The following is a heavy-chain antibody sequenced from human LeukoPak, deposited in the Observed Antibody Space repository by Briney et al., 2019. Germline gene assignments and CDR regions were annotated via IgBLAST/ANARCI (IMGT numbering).Heavy chain of an antibody. CDR3: ARDPNKGDSSGYYDYYYGMDV. V-gene: IGHV4-39*07. J-gene: IGHJ6*02. D-gene: IGHD3-22*01. CDR1: GGSISSSSQS. Sequence: SETLSLTCTVSGGSISSSSQSWGWIRQPPGKGLEWIGLIYYSGSTHYNPSLKSRVTISVDTSKNQFSLKLSSVTAADTAVYYCARDPNKGDSSGYYDYYYGMDVWGQGTTVTVSS. CDR2: IYYSGST.